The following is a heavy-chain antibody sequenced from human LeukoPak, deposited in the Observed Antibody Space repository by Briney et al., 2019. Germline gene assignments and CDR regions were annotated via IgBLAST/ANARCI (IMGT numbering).Heavy chain of an antibody. J-gene: IGHJ5*02. CDR1: GGSISSYY. D-gene: IGHD3/OR15-3a*01. Sequence: PSETLSLTCTVSGGSISSYYWSWIRQPPGKGLEWIGYIYYSGSTNYNPSLKSRVTISVDTSKNQFSLKLSSVTAADTAVYYCARRRTKRGFVGLVIPCSWFDPWGQGTLVTVSS. CDR3: ARRRTKRGFVGLVIPCSWFDP. V-gene: IGHV4-59*08. CDR2: IYYSGST.